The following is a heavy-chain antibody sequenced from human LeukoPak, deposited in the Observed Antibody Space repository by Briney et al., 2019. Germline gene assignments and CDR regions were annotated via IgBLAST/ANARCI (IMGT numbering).Heavy chain of an antibody. D-gene: IGHD3-9*01. CDR2: INPNSGGT. CDR3: ATDFSPYYDILTGSNWFDP. Sequence: GASVKVSCKASGYTFTSYGISWVRQAPGQGLEWMGWINPNSGGTNYAQKFQGRVTMTRDTSISTAYMELSRLRSGDTAVYYCATDFSPYYDILTGSNWFDPWGQGTLVTVSS. V-gene: IGHV1-2*02. CDR1: GYTFTSYG. J-gene: IGHJ5*02.